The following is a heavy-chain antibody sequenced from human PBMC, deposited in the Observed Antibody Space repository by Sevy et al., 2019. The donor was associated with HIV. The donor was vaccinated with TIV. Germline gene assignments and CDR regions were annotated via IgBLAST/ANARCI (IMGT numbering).Heavy chain of an antibody. Sequence: GGSLRLSCAASGFTFSKYSMSWVRQPPGKGLEWVSTLSFGGGEINYADSVKGRFTIYRDNYKSSVYLQMNNLRPEDTAVYYCAREGCNKPHDYWGQGTLVTVSS. V-gene: IGHV3-23*01. CDR3: AREGCNKPHDY. CDR1: GFTFSKYS. D-gene: IGHD2-8*01. J-gene: IGHJ4*02. CDR2: LSFGGGEI.